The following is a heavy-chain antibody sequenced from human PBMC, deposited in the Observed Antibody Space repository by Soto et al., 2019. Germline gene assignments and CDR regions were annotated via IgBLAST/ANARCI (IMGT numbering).Heavy chain of an antibody. V-gene: IGHV4-59*08. CDR3: ARRYGSCFDY. CDR1: GGSISSYY. CDR2: IYYSGST. D-gene: IGHD6-6*01. J-gene: IGHJ4*02. Sequence: PSETLSLTCTVSGGSISSYYWSWIRQPPGKGLEWIGYIYYSGSTNYNPSLKSRVTISVDTSKNQFSLKLSSVTAADTAMYYCARRYGSCFDYWGQGTLVTSPQ.